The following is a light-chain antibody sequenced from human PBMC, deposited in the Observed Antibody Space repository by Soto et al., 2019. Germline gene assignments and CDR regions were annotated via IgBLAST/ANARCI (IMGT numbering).Light chain of an antibody. CDR3: QQYGTSPRA. CDR1: QTISNNY. Sequence: EIVLTQSPGTLSLSPGEGATLSCRASQTISNNYLAWYQHKPGQAPRLLSYAASTRATGIPDRVSGSGSGADFTLIFNRLEPEDFAVYYWQQYGTSPRAFGQGTKVEI. J-gene: IGKJ1*01. V-gene: IGKV3-20*01. CDR2: AAS.